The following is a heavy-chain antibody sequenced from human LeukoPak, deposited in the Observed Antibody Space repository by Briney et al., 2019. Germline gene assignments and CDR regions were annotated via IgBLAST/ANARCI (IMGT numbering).Heavy chain of an antibody. CDR1: GFTFSGYD. CDR2: TSSSSSTI. CDR3: ARDRFDIVVVPAAIGAFDI. D-gene: IGHD2-2*02. Sequence: GGSLRLSCAASGFTFSGYDMSWVRQAPGKGLEWVSYTSSSSSTIYYADSVKSRFTISRDNAKNSLYLQMNSLRAEDTAVYYCARDRFDIVVVPAAIGAFDIWGQGTMVTVSS. J-gene: IGHJ3*02. V-gene: IGHV3-48*04.